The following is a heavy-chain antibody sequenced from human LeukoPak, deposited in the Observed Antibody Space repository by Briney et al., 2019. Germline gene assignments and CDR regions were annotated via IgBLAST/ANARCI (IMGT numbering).Heavy chain of an antibody. CDR1: GFTLSSYW. D-gene: IGHD3-9*01. CDR3: AGDILTTKRLYYYYYGMDV. V-gene: IGHV3-7*01. Sequence: GGSLRLSCAASGFTLSSYWMSWVRQAPGKGLEWVANIKQDGSEKYYVDSVKGRFTISRDNAKNSLYLQMNSLRAEDTAVYYCAGDILTTKRLYYYYYGMDVWGQGTTVTVSS. CDR2: IKQDGSEK. J-gene: IGHJ6*02.